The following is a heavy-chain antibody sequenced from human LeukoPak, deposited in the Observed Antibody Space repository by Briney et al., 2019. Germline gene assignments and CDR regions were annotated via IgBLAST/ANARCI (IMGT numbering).Heavy chain of an antibody. V-gene: IGHV3-64D*09. J-gene: IGHJ4*02. CDR1: GFTFSSYA. D-gene: IGHD5-24*01. CDR2: ISSNGAGT. Sequence: GGSLRLSCEASGFTFSSYAIYWVRQAPGKRLEYASSISSNGAGTLYADSVKGRFTISRDNSRNTLYLQMSSLRPEDTAVYYCVKVQDGSTLDYWGQGSLVTVSS. CDR3: VKVQDGSTLDY.